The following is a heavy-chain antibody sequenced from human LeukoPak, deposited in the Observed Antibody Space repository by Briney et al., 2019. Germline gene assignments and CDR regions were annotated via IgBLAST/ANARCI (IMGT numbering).Heavy chain of an antibody. CDR3: ARDSSRGNPGGPFDY. D-gene: IGHD4-23*01. Sequence: GGSLRLSCAASGFTFSSYAMSWVRQAPGKGLEWVSAISGSGGSTYYADSVKGRFTISRDNSKNTLYLQMNSLRAEDTAVYYCARDSSRGNPGGPFDYWGQGTLVTVSS. CDR1: GFTFSSYA. CDR2: ISGSGGST. J-gene: IGHJ4*02. V-gene: IGHV3-23*01.